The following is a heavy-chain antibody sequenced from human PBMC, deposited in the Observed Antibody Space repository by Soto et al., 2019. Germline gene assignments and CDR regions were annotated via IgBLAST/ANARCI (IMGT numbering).Heavy chain of an antibody. CDR3: AIFFVAATAIDY. J-gene: IGHJ4*02. D-gene: IGHD2-21*02. CDR2: VFYSGST. Sequence: SETLSLTCSVSGGSVSSGSYYWSWIRQPPGKGLEWIGYVFYSGSTNYNPSLKSRVTLSVDTSKNQFSLKLTSVTAADTAVYYCAIFFVAATAIDYWGQGTLVTVSS. CDR1: GGSVSSGSYY. V-gene: IGHV4-61*01.